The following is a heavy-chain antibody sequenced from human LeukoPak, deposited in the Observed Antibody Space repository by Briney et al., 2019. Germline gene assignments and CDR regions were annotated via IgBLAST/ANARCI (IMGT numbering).Heavy chain of an antibody. J-gene: IGHJ5*02. V-gene: IGHV3-21*01. D-gene: IGHD5-18*01. CDR1: GFTFSSYS. CDR3: ARVDTAWGNWFDP. Sequence: PGGSLRLSCAASGFTFSSYSMNWVRQAPGKGLEWVSSISSSSSYIYYADSVKGRFTISRDNAKNSLYLQMNSLRAEDTAVYYCARVDTAWGNWFDPWGQGTLVTVSS. CDR2: ISSSSSYI.